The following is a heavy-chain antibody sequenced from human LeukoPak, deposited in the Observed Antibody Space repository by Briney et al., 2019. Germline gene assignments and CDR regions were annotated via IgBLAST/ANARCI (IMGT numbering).Heavy chain of an antibody. V-gene: IGHV4-39*07. CDR1: GGSISSSSYY. CDR2: IYYSGST. CDR3: ARGYYGGNLDYFDY. Sequence: SETLSLTCTVSGGSISSSSYYWGWIRQPPGKGLEWIGSIYYSGSTYYNPSLKSRVTISVDTSKNQFSLKLSSVTAVDTAVYYCARGYYGGNLDYFDYWGQGTLVTVSS. D-gene: IGHD4-23*01. J-gene: IGHJ4*02.